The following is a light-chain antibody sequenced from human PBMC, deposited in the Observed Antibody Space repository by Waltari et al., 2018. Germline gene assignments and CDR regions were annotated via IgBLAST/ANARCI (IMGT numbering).Light chain of an antibody. CDR2: DVS. CDR1: SRSVGAYTY. Sequence: SALTQPASVSGSPGQSITISCPGTSRSVGAYTYVSWYQQHPGRAPKLMIYDVSNRPSGVSNRFSGSKSGNTASLTISGLQAEDEADYYCISYTSSSTWVFGGGTKLTVL. CDR3: ISYTSSSTWV. V-gene: IGLV2-14*03. J-gene: IGLJ3*02.